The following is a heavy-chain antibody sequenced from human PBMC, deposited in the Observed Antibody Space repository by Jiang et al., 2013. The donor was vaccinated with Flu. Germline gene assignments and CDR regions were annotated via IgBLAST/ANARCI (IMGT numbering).Heavy chain of an antibody. V-gene: IGHV4-4*07. D-gene: IGHD6-13*01. CDR3: ARGLRLGVTAPDV. J-gene: IGHJ4*02. CDR1: GGSISSHS. CDR2: IYTSETT. Sequence: LLKPSETLSLTCTVSGGSISSHSWSWIRQPAGKGLEWIGRIYTSETTNYNPSLMSRVTMSVDTSKNQFSLKLSSVTAADTAVYYCARGLRLGVTAPDVWGQGTLVTVSS.